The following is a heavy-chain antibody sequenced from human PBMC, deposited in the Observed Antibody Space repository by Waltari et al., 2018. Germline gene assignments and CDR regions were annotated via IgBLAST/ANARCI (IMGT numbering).Heavy chain of an antibody. Sequence: QLVESGGGLVQPGGSLRLSCAASGFTFSNYWMHWVRQARGKGLVSFAHINMYGTSTNYANSVKGRFTISRDNAKNTLFLQMNSLRAEDTAVYYCVLYSSEFLGDCWGQGTLVTVSS. CDR3: VLYSSEFLGDC. J-gene: IGHJ4*02. V-gene: IGHV3-74*01. D-gene: IGHD6-25*01. CDR1: GFTFSNYW. CDR2: INMYGTST.